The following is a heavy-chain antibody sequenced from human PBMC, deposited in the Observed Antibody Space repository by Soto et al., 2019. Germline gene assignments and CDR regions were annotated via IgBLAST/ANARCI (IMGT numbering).Heavy chain of an antibody. CDR1: GFTFSDHY. Sequence: QVQLVESGGGLVKPGGSLRLSCVASGFTFSDHYMTWIRQAPGKGLEWLSYISTSSSYTNYADSVKGRFTISRDNAMNSLYLQMNSLRAEDTAVYYCASVRLTGYFDYWGQGTLVTVSS. CDR3: ASVRLTGYFDY. CDR2: ISTSSSYT. V-gene: IGHV3-11*05. J-gene: IGHJ4*02.